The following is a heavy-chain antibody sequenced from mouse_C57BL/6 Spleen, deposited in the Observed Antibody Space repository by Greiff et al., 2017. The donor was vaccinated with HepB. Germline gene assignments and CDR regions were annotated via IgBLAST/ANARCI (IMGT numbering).Heavy chain of an antibody. J-gene: IGHJ2*01. V-gene: IGHV1-82*01. Sequence: QVQLKQSGPELVKPGASVKISCKASGYAFSSSWMNWVKQRPGKGLEWIGRIYPGDGDTNYNGKFKGKATLTADKSSSTAYMQLSSLTSEDSAVYFCASSSPAYYSNYFDYWGQGTTLTVSS. CDR1: GYAFSSSW. D-gene: IGHD2-5*01. CDR2: IYPGDGDT. CDR3: ASSSPAYYSNYFDY.